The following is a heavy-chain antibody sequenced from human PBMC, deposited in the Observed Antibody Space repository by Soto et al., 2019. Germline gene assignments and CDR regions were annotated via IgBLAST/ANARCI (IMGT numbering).Heavy chain of an antibody. D-gene: IGHD3-9*01. Sequence: ASVKVSCKASGYTFTSYAISWVRQAPGQGLEWMGWISAYNGNTNYAQKLQGRVTMTTDTSTSTAYMELRSLRSDDTAVYYCARRGRYDILTGYDYYYYYGMDVWGQGTTVTVSS. CDR1: GYTFTSYA. CDR3: ARRGRYDILTGYDYYYYYGMDV. CDR2: ISAYNGNT. J-gene: IGHJ6*02. V-gene: IGHV1-18*01.